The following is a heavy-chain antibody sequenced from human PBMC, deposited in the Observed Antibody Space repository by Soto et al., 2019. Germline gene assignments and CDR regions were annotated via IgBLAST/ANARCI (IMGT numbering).Heavy chain of an antibody. D-gene: IGHD1-20*01. Sequence: ASVKVSCKSSGYTFTGYYMHCVRQAPGQGLEWMGWINPNSGGTNYAQKFQGWVTMTRDTSISTAYMELSRLRSDDTAVYYCARDNRYFDAFDIWGQGTMVTVSS. V-gene: IGHV1-2*04. CDR2: INPNSGGT. J-gene: IGHJ3*02. CDR3: ARDNRYFDAFDI. CDR1: GYTFTGYY.